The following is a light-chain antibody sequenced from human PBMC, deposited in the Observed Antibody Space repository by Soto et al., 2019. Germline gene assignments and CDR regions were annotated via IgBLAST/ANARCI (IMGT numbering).Light chain of an antibody. CDR2: GAS. Sequence: IVMTQSPATLSVSPGERATLSCRASQTVRSNLAWYQQRRGQAPRFLIYGASTRATGIPARFSGSGSGTEFTLTISSLQSEDFAVYYCQQYNDWPPYTFGQGTKLEIK. CDR1: QTVRSN. J-gene: IGKJ2*01. V-gene: IGKV3-15*01. CDR3: QQYNDWPPYT.